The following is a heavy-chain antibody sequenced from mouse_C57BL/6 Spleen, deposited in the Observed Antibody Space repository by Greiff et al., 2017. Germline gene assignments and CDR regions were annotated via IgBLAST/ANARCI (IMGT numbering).Heavy chain of an antibody. V-gene: IGHV1-62-2*01. CDR2: FYPGSGSI. Sequence: VKLMESGAELVKPGASVKLSCKASGYTFTEYTIHWVKQRSGQGLEWIGWFYPGSGSIKYNEKFKDKATLTADKSSSTVYMELSRLTSEDSAVYFCARHEDYYGNPYYFDYWGQGTTLTVSS. CDR3: ARHEDYYGNPYYFDY. CDR1: GYTFTEYT. D-gene: IGHD2-1*01. J-gene: IGHJ2*01.